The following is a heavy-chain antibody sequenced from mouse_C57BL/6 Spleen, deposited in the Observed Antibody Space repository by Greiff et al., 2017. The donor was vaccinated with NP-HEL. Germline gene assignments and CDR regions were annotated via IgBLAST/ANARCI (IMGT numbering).Heavy chain of an antibody. Sequence: QVHVKQSGAELVKPGASVKLSCKASGYTFTSYWMQWVKQRPGQGLEWIGEIDPSDSYTNYNQKFKGKATLTVDTSSSTAYMQLSSLTSEDSAVYYCAREIDTTTVVVDYWGQGTSVTVSS. V-gene: IGHV1-50*01. D-gene: IGHD1-1*01. J-gene: IGHJ4*01. CDR1: GYTFTSYW. CDR3: AREIDTTTVVVDY. CDR2: IDPSDSYT.